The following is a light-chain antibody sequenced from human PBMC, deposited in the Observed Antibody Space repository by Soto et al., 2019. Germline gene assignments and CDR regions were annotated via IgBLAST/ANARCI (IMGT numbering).Light chain of an antibody. CDR3: QQSYSTPKT. J-gene: IGKJ4*01. Sequence: DIRMTQSXASLYSSACDXXXXXXXASQRISNYLNWYQQKXGKAPKLLISDASXLKSGVPARFSGSGSGTDFTLNISSLQPEDFATYYCQQSYSTPKTFGEGTKVDIK. CDR1: QRISNY. CDR2: DAS. V-gene: IGKV1-39*01.